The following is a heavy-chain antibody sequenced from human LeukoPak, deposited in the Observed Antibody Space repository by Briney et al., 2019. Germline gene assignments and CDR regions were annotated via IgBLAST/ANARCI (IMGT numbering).Heavy chain of an antibody. V-gene: IGHV4-59*01. J-gene: IGHJ4*02. D-gene: IGHD6-19*01. Sequence: ASETLSLTCTVSGGSISSYYWSWIRQPPGKGLEWIGYIYYSGSTNYNPSLKSRVTISVDTSKNQFSLKLSSVTAADTAVYYCARDLAGGGRGFDYWGQGTLVTVSS. CDR3: ARDLAGGGRGFDY. CDR1: GGSISSYY. CDR2: IYYSGST.